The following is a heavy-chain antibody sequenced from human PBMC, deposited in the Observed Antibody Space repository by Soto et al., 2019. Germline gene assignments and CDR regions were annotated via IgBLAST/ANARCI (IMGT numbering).Heavy chain of an antibody. J-gene: IGHJ6*02. V-gene: IGHV4-59*01. D-gene: IGHD6-19*01. CDR2: IYYSGST. Sequence: SETLSLTCTVSGGSISSYYWSWIRQPPGKGLEWIGYIYYSGSTNYNPSLKSRVTISVDTSKNQFSLKLSSVTAADTAVYYCARDQGSRGLYYYYGMDVWGQGTTVTVSS. CDR3: ARDQGSRGLYYYYGMDV. CDR1: GGSISSYY.